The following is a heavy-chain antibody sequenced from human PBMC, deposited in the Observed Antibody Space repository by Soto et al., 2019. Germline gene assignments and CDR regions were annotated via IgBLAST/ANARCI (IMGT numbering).Heavy chain of an antibody. CDR2: INPSGGST. CDR1: GYTFTSYY. J-gene: IGHJ3*02. V-gene: IGHV1-46*01. Sequence: GASVKVSCKASGYTFTSYYMHWVRQAPGQGLEWMGIINPSGGSTSYAQKFQGRVTMTRDTSTSTVYMELSSLRSEDTAVYYCARARSSSSQVVPSGAFDIWGQGTMVTVSS. D-gene: IGHD6-6*01. CDR3: ARARSSSSQVVPSGAFDI.